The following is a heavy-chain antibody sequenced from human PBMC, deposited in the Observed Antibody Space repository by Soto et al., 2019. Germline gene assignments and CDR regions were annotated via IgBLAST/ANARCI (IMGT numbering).Heavy chain of an antibody. CDR1: GFTFSDYG. Sequence: XGSLRLSCAASGFTFSDYGMHWVRQAPGKGLEWVAVIWYDGINKYYADSVKGRFTISRDNSKKTLFLQMNSLRAEDMAVYYCARLQSDYYFGMDVWGQGTTVTVSS. V-gene: IGHV3-33*01. CDR2: IWYDGINK. D-gene: IGHD6-19*01. CDR3: ARLQSDYYFGMDV. J-gene: IGHJ6*02.